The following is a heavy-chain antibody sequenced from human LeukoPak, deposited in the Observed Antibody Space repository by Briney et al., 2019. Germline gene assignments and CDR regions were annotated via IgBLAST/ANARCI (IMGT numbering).Heavy chain of an antibody. J-gene: IGHJ3*02. V-gene: IGHV1-8*03. CDR2: MNPNSGNT. D-gene: IGHD3-3*01. Sequence: ASVKVSCKASGYTFTSYDINWVRQAPGQGLEWMGWMNPNSGNTGYAQKFQCRVTITRNTSISTAYMELSSLRSEDTAVYYCARGTYTIFGVVIKTSDAFDIWGQGTMVTVSS. CDR3: ARGTYTIFGVVIKTSDAFDI. CDR1: GYTFTSYD.